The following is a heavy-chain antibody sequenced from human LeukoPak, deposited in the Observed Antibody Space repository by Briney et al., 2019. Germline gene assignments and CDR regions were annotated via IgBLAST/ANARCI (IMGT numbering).Heavy chain of an antibody. CDR1: GFPFSTYG. V-gene: IGHV3-23*01. D-gene: IGHD2-2*02. Sequence: PGGSLRLSCAASGFPFSTYGVHWARHAPGKAREWVSAISDSCGSTYYADYVKGRFTISRDNSKNTLYLQMNSLRAEDTAVYYCARDPLGYCSSTSCYTNWFDPWGQGTLVTVSS. J-gene: IGHJ5*02. CDR3: ARDPLGYCSSTSCYTNWFDP. CDR2: ISDSCGST.